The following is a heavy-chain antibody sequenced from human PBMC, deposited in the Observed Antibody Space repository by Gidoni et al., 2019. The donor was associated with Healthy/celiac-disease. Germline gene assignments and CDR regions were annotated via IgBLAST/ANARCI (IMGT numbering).Heavy chain of an antibody. D-gene: IGHD1-26*01. CDR2: VSAYNGNT. Sequence: QVQLVPSGAEVKKPGAPVKVSCKASGYTFTSYGISWVRQAPGQGLEWMGWVSAYNGNTNYAQKLQGRVTMTTDTSTSTAYMELRSLRSDDTAVYYCARDFSFIVGATRDYYYYGMDVWGQGTTVTVSS. CDR3: ARDFSFIVGATRDYYYYGMDV. CDR1: GYTFTSYG. J-gene: IGHJ6*02. V-gene: IGHV1-18*01.